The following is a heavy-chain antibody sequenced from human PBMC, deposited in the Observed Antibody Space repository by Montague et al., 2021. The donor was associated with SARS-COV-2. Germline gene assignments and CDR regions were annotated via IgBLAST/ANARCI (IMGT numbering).Heavy chain of an antibody. J-gene: IGHJ6*02. CDR1: ISSSRYY. Sequence: SETLSLTCTVSISSSRYYWDWIRQPPGKGLEWIGSMYYRGNTYYKPSLKSRVTISVDTSKNQFSLKLSSVTAADTAVFYCARGGWEPVLGVIDYYYGMDVWGQGTTVTVPS. D-gene: IGHD3-22*01. CDR3: ARGGWEPVLGVIDYYYGMDV. V-gene: IGHV4-39*07. CDR2: MYYRGNT.